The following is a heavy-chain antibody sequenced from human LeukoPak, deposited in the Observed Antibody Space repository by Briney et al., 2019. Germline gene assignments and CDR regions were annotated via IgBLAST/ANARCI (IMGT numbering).Heavy chain of an antibody. V-gene: IGHV6-1*01. J-gene: IGHJ3*01. CDR2: TYYRSKWYN. CDR3: ARGGQGDGYSADEAFDF. Sequence: SQTLSLTCVISGDSVASNSTVCNWIRQSPSRGLEWLGRTYYRSKWYNDYAVSVKSRMTINPDTSKNQFSLQLNSVTPEDTAVYYCARGGQGDGYSADEAFDFWGQGTMATVS. D-gene: IGHD5-24*01. CDR1: GDSVASNSTV.